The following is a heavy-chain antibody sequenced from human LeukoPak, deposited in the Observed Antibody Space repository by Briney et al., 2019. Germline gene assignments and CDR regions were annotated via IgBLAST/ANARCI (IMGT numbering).Heavy chain of an antibody. CDR1: GYTFTSYD. CDR3: AGSRLLPITMIVVVTTNYGMDV. V-gene: IGHV1-8*01. J-gene: IGHJ6*02. D-gene: IGHD3-22*01. Sequence: ASVKVSCKASGYTFTSYDINWVRQATGQGLEWMGWMNPNSGNTGYAQKFQGRVTMTRNTSISTAYMELSSLRSEDTAVYYCAGSRLLPITMIVVVTTNYGMDVWGQGTTVTVSS. CDR2: MNPNSGNT.